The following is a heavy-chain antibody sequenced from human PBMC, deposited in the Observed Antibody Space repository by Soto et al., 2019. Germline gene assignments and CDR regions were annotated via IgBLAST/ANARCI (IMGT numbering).Heavy chain of an antibody. CDR2: IYNSGST. Sequence: PSETLSLTCDVSGYSISSGYYWGWIRQPPGKGLEWIGSIYNSGSTHYNPSLKSRVTISVDTSKNQVSLKLSSVTAADTAVYYCARVYGTYEPFDYWGQGTLVTVSS. D-gene: IGHD4-17*01. CDR1: GYSISSGYY. CDR3: ARVYGTYEPFDY. V-gene: IGHV4-38-2*01. J-gene: IGHJ4*02.